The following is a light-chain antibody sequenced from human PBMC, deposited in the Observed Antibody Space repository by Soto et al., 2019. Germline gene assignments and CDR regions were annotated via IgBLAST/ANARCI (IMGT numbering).Light chain of an antibody. CDR1: QSVSSR. CDR3: QQYGSSGT. Sequence: PGERATLSCRASQSVSSRLAWYQQKPGQAPRLLIYGASNRATGIPDRFSGSGSGTDFTLTISRLEPEDFAVYYCQQYGSSGTFGQGTKVDIK. CDR2: GAS. J-gene: IGKJ1*01. V-gene: IGKV3-20*01.